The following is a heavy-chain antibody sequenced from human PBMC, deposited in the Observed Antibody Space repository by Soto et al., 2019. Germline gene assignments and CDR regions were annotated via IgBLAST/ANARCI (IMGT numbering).Heavy chain of an antibody. CDR2: IYYSGST. V-gene: IGHV4-59*08. CDR3: ARLDTTYYDFWRGYDY. CDR1: GGSISSSY. Sequence: SQTLSLTCTVSGGSISSSYWSWIRQPPGQGLEWIGYIYYSGSTNYNPALNGRVTISVDTSKNQFSLRVSAVPAAYTAVYYCARLDTTYYDFWRGYDYWGQGTLVAVSS. J-gene: IGHJ4*02. D-gene: IGHD3-3*01.